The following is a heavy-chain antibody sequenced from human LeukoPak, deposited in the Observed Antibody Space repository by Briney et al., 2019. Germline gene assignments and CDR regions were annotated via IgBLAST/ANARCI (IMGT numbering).Heavy chain of an antibody. Sequence: SETLSLTCTVSGGSISSYYWSWIRQPAGEGLEWIARIYTSWSPTYNPSLESRLTMSVDTSKNQFSLKLTSLTAADTAVYFCASLDSGSYRLVHWGQGTLVTVSS. CDR1: GGSISSYY. CDR2: IYTSWSP. D-gene: IGHD1-26*01. CDR3: ASLDSGSYRLVH. V-gene: IGHV4-4*07. J-gene: IGHJ4*02.